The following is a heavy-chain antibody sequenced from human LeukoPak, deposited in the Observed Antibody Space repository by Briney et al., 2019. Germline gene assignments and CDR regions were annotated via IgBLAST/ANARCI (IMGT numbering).Heavy chain of an antibody. CDR2: ISGSGGST. Sequence: PGGSLRLSCAASGFTFTSYAMSWVRQAPGKGLEWVSAISGSGGSTYYADSVKGRFTISRDNSKNTLYLQMNSLRAEDTAVCYCAKDFGIVVVFDAFDIWGQGTMVTVSS. CDR1: GFTFTSYA. V-gene: IGHV3-23*01. CDR3: AKDFGIVVVFDAFDI. D-gene: IGHD3-22*01. J-gene: IGHJ3*02.